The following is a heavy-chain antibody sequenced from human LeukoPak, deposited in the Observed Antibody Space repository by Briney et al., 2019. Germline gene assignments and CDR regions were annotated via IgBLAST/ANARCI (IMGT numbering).Heavy chain of an antibody. CDR2: IYHSGST. Sequence: SETLSLTCAVSGGSISSGGYSWSWIRQPPGKGLEWIGYIYHSGSTYYNPSLKNRVTISVDRFKNQFSLKLSSVTAADTAVYYCARGYEGNYYYYYGMDVWGKGTTVTVSS. CDR3: ARGYEGNYYYYYGMDV. D-gene: IGHD1-1*01. J-gene: IGHJ6*04. CDR1: GGSISSGGYS. V-gene: IGHV4-30-2*01.